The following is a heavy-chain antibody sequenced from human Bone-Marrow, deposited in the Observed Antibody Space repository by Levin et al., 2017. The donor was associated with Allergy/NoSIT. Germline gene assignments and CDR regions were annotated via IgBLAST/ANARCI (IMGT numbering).Heavy chain of an antibody. Sequence: ASVKVSCKVSGYTFSEVSMQWVRQAPEKGLEWMGGYDPENGETIYAQKLQGRVTMSEDTSTDTAYMELSSLISEDTAVYYCARGVMIRFGGVISAYGLDVWGQGTTVTVSS. J-gene: IGHJ6*02. CDR1: GYTFSEVS. D-gene: IGHD3-16*02. CDR3: ARGVMIRFGGVISAYGLDV. CDR2: YDPENGET. V-gene: IGHV1-24*01.